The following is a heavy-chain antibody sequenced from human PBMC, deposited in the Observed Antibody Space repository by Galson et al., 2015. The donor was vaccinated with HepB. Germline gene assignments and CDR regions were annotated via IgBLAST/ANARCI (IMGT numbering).Heavy chain of an antibody. CDR2: IDPSDSYT. J-gene: IGHJ3*02. V-gene: IGHV5-10-1*01. CDR1: GYSFTSYW. Sequence: QSGAEVKKPGESLRISCKGSGYSFTSYWISWVRQMPGKGLEWMGRIDPSDSYTNYSPSFQGHVTISADKSISTAYLQWSSLKASDTAMYYCARPNFQDSSGPNDAFDIWGQGTMVTVSS. CDR3: ARPNFQDSSGPNDAFDI. D-gene: IGHD3-22*01.